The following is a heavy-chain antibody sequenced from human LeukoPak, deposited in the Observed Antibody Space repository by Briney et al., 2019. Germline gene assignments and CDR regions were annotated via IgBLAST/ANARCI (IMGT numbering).Heavy chain of an antibody. D-gene: IGHD3-22*01. CDR2: SIPVFGT. V-gene: IGHV1-69*13. CDR3: ATVNHYVSSGYYRY. CDR1: GVTFSDYA. Sequence: SVKVSCKTSGVTFSDYAISWVRQAPGQGLEWMGGSIPVFGTVYAQKFQGRVTLIADDSTSTAYMELSSLRSGDTAIYYCATVNHYVSSGYYRYWGQGTLVTVSS. J-gene: IGHJ4*02.